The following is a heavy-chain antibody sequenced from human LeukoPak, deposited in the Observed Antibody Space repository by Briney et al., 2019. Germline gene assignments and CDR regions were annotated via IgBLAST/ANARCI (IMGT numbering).Heavy chain of an antibody. CDR3: ATSITMFDH. J-gene: IGHJ4*02. V-gene: IGHV3-7*02. Sequence: GGSLRLSCAVSGLTFSRYWMSWVRQAPGKGLEWVANIKEDGTAKYYVESVKGRFTISRDNAKNSLYLQMNSLRAEDTAVYYCATSITMFDHWGQGTLVTVSS. CDR2: IKEDGTAK. CDR1: GLTFSRYW. D-gene: IGHD3-10*01.